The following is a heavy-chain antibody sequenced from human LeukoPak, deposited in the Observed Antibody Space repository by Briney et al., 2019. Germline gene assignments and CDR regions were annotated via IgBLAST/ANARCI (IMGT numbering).Heavy chain of an antibody. D-gene: IGHD6-19*01. CDR1: GFTFSSYA. CDR2: ISYDGSNK. V-gene: IGHV3-30*07. CDR3: ARGGYSSGWANFDY. Sequence: AGGSLRLSCAASGFTFSSYAMHWVRQAPGKGLEWVAVISYDGSNKYYADSVKGRFTISRDNSKNTLYLQMNSLRAEGTAVYYCARGGYSSGWANFDYWGQGTLVTVSS. J-gene: IGHJ4*02.